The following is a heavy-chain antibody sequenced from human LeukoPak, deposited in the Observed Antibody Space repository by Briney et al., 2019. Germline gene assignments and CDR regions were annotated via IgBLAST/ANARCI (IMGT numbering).Heavy chain of an antibody. J-gene: IGHJ4*02. CDR1: GFTLRSYT. CDR3: ARDRYCSGD. CDR2: IGISSNKI. V-gene: IGHV3-21*01. Sequence: GGSLRLSCAASGFTLRSYTMNWVRQAPGKGLEWVSSIGISSNKIYYADSVKGRFIISRDNAENSLYLQMNSLRAEDTAVYYCARDRYCSGDWGQGTLVTVSS. D-gene: IGHD2-15*01.